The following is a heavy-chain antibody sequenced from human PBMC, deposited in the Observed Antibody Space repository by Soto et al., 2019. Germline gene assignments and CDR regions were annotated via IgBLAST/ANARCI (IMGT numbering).Heavy chain of an antibody. J-gene: IGHJ4*02. CDR3: AIEGNSYGYFYFDY. V-gene: IGHV4-34*01. CDR2: INDSGST. Sequence: SETLSLTCAVSGGSFSGYYWSWIRQPPGKGLEWIGEINDSGSTKYNPSLKSRVTISVDTSKNQFSLKLSSVTPADTAVYYCAIEGNSYGYFYFDYWGQGTLVTVSS. D-gene: IGHD5-18*01. CDR1: GGSFSGYY.